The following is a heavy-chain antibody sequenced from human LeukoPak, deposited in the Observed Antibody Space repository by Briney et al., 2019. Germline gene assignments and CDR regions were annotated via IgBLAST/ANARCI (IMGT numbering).Heavy chain of an antibody. Sequence: SQTLSLTCAISGDSFSSNSIAWNWIRQSPSRGLEWLGRTYYRSKWYNDYAISVKSRITINPDTSKNQLSLQLNSVSPEDTAVYYCARDSRVSNSLPLDNWGQGTLVTVSS. CDR2: TYYRSKWYN. CDR3: ARDSRVSNSLPLDN. V-gene: IGHV6-1*01. J-gene: IGHJ4*02. CDR1: GDSFSSNSIA. D-gene: IGHD4-11*01.